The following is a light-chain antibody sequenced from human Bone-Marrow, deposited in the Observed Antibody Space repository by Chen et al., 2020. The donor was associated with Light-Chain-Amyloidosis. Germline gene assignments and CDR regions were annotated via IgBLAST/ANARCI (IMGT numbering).Light chain of an antibody. CDR1: SSDVGGYNY. CDR3: SSYAGSHIYV. J-gene: IGLJ1*01. V-gene: IGLV2-11*01. CDR2: DVS. Sequence: QSALTQPRSVSGSPGQSVTISRTGGSSDVGGYNYVSWYQQYAGKAPKVMIYDVSQRPSGVPDRFSGSKFGNTASLTISGLQTEDEADYYCSSYAGSHIYVFGTGTKVIV.